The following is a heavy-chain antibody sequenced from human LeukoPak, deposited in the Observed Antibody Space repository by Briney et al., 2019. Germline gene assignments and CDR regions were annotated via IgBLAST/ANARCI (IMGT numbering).Heavy chain of an antibody. CDR3: ARELRITMVRGVIYADY. D-gene: IGHD3-10*01. Sequence: PGGSLRLSCAASGFTFSSYSKNWVRQAPGKGLEWVSSISSSSSYIYYADSVKGRFTISRDNAKNSLYLQMNSLRAEDTAVYYCARELRITMVRGVIYADYWGQGTLVTVSS. CDR2: ISSSSSYI. J-gene: IGHJ4*02. V-gene: IGHV3-21*01. CDR1: GFTFSSYS.